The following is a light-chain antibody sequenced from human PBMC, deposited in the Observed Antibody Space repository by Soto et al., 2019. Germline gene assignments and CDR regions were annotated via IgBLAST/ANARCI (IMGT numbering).Light chain of an antibody. J-gene: IGLJ1*01. Sequence: QPVLTQPPSASGTPGQTVTISCSGSSSNIGSNYVYWYQHLPGTAPKLLIFINDRRPSGVPERFSGSKSVTSASLAISGLRSEDEGDYYCAAWDDSLSGSYVFGTGTKLTVL. CDR1: SSNIGSNY. CDR2: IND. V-gene: IGLV1-47*02. CDR3: AAWDDSLSGSYV.